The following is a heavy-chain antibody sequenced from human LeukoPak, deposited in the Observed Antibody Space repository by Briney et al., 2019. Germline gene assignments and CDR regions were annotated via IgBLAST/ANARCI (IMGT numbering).Heavy chain of an antibody. Sequence: SETLSLTCTVSGGSISSSSYYWGWIRQPPGKGLEWIGSIYYSGSTYYNPSLKSRVTISVDTSKNQFSLKLSSVTAADTAVYYCAREHNDSSGYNYYFDYWGQGTLVTVSS. J-gene: IGHJ4*02. V-gene: IGHV4-39*07. CDR3: AREHNDSSGYNYYFDY. D-gene: IGHD3-22*01. CDR1: GGSISSSSYY. CDR2: IYYSGST.